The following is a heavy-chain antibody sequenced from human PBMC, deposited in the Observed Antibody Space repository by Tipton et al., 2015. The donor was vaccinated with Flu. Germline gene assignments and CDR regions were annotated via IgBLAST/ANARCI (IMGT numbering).Heavy chain of an antibody. CDR2: VHYSGTT. CDR1: GGSITNYH. V-gene: IGHV4-39*01. Sequence: TLSLTCTVSGGSITNYHWGWIRQPPGKGLEWIGGVHYSGTTYYNPSLKTRVTISVDTSKNQLSLRVTSVTAADTAVYYCARLSFYDVDLKNYYFEDGGQGALVTVSS. CDR3: ARLSFYDVDLKNYYFED. D-gene: IGHD3-10*02. J-gene: IGHJ4*02.